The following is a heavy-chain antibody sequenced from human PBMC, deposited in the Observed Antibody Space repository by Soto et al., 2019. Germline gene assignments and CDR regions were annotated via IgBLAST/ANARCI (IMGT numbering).Heavy chain of an antibody. CDR1: GFTFRSYP. CDR3: VREISVAGGHFDY. V-gene: IGHV3-48*02. J-gene: IGHJ4*02. CDR2: ISNGGSYT. Sequence: GGSLRLSCAASGFTFRSYPMSWFRQAPGKGLEWVSYISNGGSYTNYADSVKGRFTISRDNAKNSLYLQMNSLRDEDTAVYYCVREISVAGGHFDYWGQGT. D-gene: IGHD6-19*01.